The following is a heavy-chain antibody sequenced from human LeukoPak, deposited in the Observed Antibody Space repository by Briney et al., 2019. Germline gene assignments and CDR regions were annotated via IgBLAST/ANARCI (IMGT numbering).Heavy chain of an antibody. D-gene: IGHD3-3*01. CDR2: IIPIFGTA. Sequence: GASVKVSCKASGGTFSSYAIGWVRQAPGQGLEWMGGIIPIFGTANYAQKFQGRVTITTDESTSTAYMELSSLRPEDTAVYYCARSGSGYPNWFDPWGQGTLVTVSS. CDR1: GGTFSSYA. V-gene: IGHV1-69*05. J-gene: IGHJ5*02. CDR3: ARSGSGYPNWFDP.